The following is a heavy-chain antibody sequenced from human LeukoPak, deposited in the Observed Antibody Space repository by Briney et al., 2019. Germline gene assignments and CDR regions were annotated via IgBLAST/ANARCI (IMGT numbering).Heavy chain of an antibody. CDR3: AAGYSSSWAAFDI. D-gene: IGHD6-13*01. Sequence: PGGSLRLSCAASGFTFSSYAMHWVRQAPGKGLEWVAVISYDGSNKYYADAVKGRFTISRDNAKNSLYLQMNSLRAEDTAVYYCAAGYSSSWAAFDIWGQGTMVTVSS. CDR1: GFTFSSYA. V-gene: IGHV3-30-3*01. J-gene: IGHJ3*02. CDR2: ISYDGSNK.